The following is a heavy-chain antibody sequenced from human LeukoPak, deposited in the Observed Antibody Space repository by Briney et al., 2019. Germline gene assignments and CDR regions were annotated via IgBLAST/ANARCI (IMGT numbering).Heavy chain of an antibody. J-gene: IGHJ4*02. CDR2: IYTSGST. CDR3: ARVHRDNYDILPGQCYFDY. Sequence: SETLSLTCTVSGGSISSYYWSWIRQPAGKGLEWIGRIYTSGSTNYNPSLKSRVTMSVDTSKNQFSLKLSSVTAADTAVYYCARVHRDNYDILPGQCYFDYWGQGTLVTVSS. V-gene: IGHV4-4*07. CDR1: GGSISSYY. D-gene: IGHD3-9*01.